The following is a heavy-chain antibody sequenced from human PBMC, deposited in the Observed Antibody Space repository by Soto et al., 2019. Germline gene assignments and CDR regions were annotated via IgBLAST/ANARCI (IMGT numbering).Heavy chain of an antibody. Sequence: QVQLVQSGAEVKKPGSSVKVSCKASGGTFSSYAISWVRQSPGQGLEWMGGMIPIFGTANYAQKFQGRVKNTGDEYTSTDDRELSSLRSEDRAVYYCARSPRYCSGGSCYTTAGRDDAFDIWGQGTMVTVSS. J-gene: IGHJ3*02. V-gene: IGHV1-69*12. CDR2: MIPIFGTA. D-gene: IGHD2-15*01. CDR3: ARSPRYCSGGSCYTTAGRDDAFDI. CDR1: GGTFSSYA.